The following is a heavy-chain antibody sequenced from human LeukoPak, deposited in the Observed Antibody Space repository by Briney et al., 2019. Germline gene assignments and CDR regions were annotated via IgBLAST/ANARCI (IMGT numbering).Heavy chain of an antibody. V-gene: IGHV3-30*18. CDR2: ISYDGSNK. CDR3: FKDQNKAYDI. D-gene: IGHD1/OR15-1a*01. Sequence: GGSLRLSCAASGFTFSSYGMHWVRQAPGKGLEWVAVISYDGSNKYYADSVKGRFTISRDNSKNTLYLQMNSLRAEDTAVYYCFKDQNKAYDIWGQGTMVTVSS. J-gene: IGHJ3*02. CDR1: GFTFSSYG.